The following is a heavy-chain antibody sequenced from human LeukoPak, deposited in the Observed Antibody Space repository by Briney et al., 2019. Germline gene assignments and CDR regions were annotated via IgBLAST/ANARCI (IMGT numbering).Heavy chain of an antibody. CDR2: ISGSGGST. CDR1: GFTFNSYG. J-gene: IGHJ4*02. CDR3: AKDQYVTMIVVVHDY. Sequence: GGSLKLSCAASGFTFNSYGMSWVRQAPGKGLEWVSAISGSGGSTYYADSVKGRFTISRDNSKNTLYLQMNSLRAEDTAVYYCAKDQYVTMIVVVHDYWGQGTLVTVSS. V-gene: IGHV3-23*01. D-gene: IGHD3-22*01.